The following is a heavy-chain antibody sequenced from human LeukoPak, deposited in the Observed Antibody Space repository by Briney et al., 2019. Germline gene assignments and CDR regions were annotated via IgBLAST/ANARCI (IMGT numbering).Heavy chain of an antibody. V-gene: IGHV4-31*03. CDR2: IYYSGST. J-gene: IGHJ6*02. CDR3: ARVSGAYYYGMDV. Sequence: SQTLSLTCTVSGGSISSGGYYWSWIRQHPGRGLEWIGYIYYSGSTYYNPSLKSRVTISVDTSKNQFSLKLSSVTAADTAVYYCARVSGAYYYGMDVWGQGTTVTVSS. D-gene: IGHD3-10*01. CDR1: GGSISSGGYY.